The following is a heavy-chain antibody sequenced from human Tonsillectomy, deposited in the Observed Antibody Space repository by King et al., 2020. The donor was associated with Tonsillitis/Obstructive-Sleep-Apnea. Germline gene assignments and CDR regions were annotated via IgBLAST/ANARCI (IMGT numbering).Heavy chain of an antibody. V-gene: IGHV4-34*01. D-gene: IGHD2-2*01. CDR3: ARIGYCSSTSCYERGYYFDY. CDR1: GGSFSGYY. CDR2: INHSGST. Sequence: QVQLQQWGAGLLKPSETLSLTCAVYGGSFSGYYWSWIRQPPGKGLEWMGEINHSGSTNYNPSLKSRVTISVDTSKNQFSLKLSSVTAAETAVYYCARIGYCSSTSCYERGYYFDYWGQGTLVTVSS. J-gene: IGHJ4*02.